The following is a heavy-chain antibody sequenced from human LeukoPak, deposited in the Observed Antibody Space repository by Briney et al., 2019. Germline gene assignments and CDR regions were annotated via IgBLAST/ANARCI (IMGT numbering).Heavy chain of an antibody. Sequence: GGSLRLSCSASGFTFSSYAMHWVRQAPGKGLEYVSAISSNGGSTYYADSVKGRFTISRDNSKNTLYLQISTLRAEDTAVYYCMKGQGTTVFGGQGTLVTVSS. CDR2: ISSNGGST. J-gene: IGHJ4*02. CDR1: GFTFSSYA. V-gene: IGHV3-64D*09. CDR3: MKGQGTTVF. D-gene: IGHD4-17*01.